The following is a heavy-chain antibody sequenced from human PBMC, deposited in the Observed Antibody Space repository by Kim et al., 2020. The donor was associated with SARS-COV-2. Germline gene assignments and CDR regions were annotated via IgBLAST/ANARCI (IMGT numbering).Heavy chain of an antibody. D-gene: IGHD3-16*01. CDR2: IYYSGST. J-gene: IGHJ6*02. CDR1: GGSISSSSYY. V-gene: IGHV4-39*01. CDR3: ARVEGARYGMDV. Sequence: SETLSLTCTVSGGSISSSSYYWGWIRQPPGKGLEWIGSIYYSGSTYYNPSLKSRVTISVDTSKNQFSLKLSSVTAADTAVYYCARVEGARYGMDVWGQGTTVTVSS.